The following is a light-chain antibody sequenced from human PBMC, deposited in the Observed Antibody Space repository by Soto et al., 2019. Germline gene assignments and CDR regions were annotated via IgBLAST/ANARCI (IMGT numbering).Light chain of an antibody. CDR3: QQFDNWPWT. CDR2: GAS. Sequence: IVMTHSPGTLSVSPCQRAVLSLRASQSVSSNLAWYQQKPGQAPRLLIYGASRRATGFPARFSGSGSGTDFTLTISSLQSEDFAVYYCQQFDNWPWTFGQGTKVDIK. V-gene: IGKV3-15*01. CDR1: QSVSSN. J-gene: IGKJ1*01.